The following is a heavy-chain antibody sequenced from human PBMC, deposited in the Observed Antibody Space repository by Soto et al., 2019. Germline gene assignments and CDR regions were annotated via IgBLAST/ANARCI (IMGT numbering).Heavy chain of an antibody. V-gene: IGHV1-69*01. CDR2: ILPLFGTT. Sequence: QVQLVQSRAEVKKPGSSVRVSCRASEGTFNSHVVSWVRQAPGQGLQWMGGILPLFGTTNYAHPLEGRVTITADSSTTTSYLEVSGLTPGDTSVYYGARGDTLFDSSQKSCQYGLDVWGPGTTVIVSS. J-gene: IGHJ6*02. CDR1: EGTFNSHV. CDR3: ARGDTLFDSSQKSCQYGLDV. D-gene: IGHD3-10*01.